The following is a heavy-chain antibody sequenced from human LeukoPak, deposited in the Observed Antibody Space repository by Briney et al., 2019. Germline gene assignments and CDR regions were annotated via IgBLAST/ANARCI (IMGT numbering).Heavy chain of an antibody. J-gene: IGHJ4*02. Sequence: GGSLRLSCAASGFTFSSYWMSWVRQAPGKGLEWVAFIRYDGSNKYYADSVKGRFTISRDNSKNTLYLQMNSLRAEDTAVYYCAKDYLRGITMIVVVITYFDYWGQGTLVTVSS. V-gene: IGHV3-30*02. CDR3: AKDYLRGITMIVVVITYFDY. CDR1: GFTFSSYW. D-gene: IGHD3-22*01. CDR2: IRYDGSNK.